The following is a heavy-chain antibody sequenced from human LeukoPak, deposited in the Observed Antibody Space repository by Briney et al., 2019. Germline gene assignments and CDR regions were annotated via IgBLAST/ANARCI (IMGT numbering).Heavy chain of an antibody. Sequence: SETLSLTCAVSGYSISSGYYWGWIRQPPGKGLEWIGSIFHSGSTYYNPSLKSRVNMSVDTSKDQISLKLSSVTAADTAVYYCARASGSYGSGSYYYYGMDVWGKGTKVTVSS. J-gene: IGHJ6*04. CDR2: IFHSGST. CDR1: GYSISSGYY. D-gene: IGHD3-10*01. V-gene: IGHV4-38-2*01. CDR3: ARASGSYGSGSYYYYGMDV.